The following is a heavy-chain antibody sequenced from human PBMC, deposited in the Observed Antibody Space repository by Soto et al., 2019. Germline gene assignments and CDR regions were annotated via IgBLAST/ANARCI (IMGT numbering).Heavy chain of an antibody. CDR3: ARKYSSSWYYRSAEYFQH. D-gene: IGHD6-13*01. J-gene: IGHJ1*01. CDR2: INHSGST. Sequence: NPXGTLSLTFAVYGGSFSGYYWSGIRQPPGKGLEWIGEINHSGSTNYNPSLKSRVTISVDTSKNQFSLKLSSVTAADTAVYYCARKYSSSWYYRSAEYFQHWGQGTLV. V-gene: IGHV4-34*01. CDR1: GGSFSGYY.